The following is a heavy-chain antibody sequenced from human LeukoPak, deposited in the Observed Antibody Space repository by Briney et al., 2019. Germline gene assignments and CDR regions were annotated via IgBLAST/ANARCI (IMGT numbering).Heavy chain of an antibody. J-gene: IGHJ5*01. Sequence: GGSLRLAGAASGFTFSDYYMSWIRQAPGKGLEWVSYISSSGSTIYYADSVKGRFTISRDNAKNSLYLQMNSLRAEDTAVYYCARAPGYSSGWFDYWGQGTLVTVSS. CDR3: ARAPGYSSGWFDY. CDR2: ISSSGSTI. D-gene: IGHD6-19*01. V-gene: IGHV3-11*04. CDR1: GFTFSDYY.